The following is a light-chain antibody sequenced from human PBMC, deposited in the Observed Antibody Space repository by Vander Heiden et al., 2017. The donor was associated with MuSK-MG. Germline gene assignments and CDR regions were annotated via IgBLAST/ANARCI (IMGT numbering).Light chain of an antibody. Sequence: DIVLTQSPAFLAVSPGQRATITCRASESVSFLGINLIHWYQQKPGQPPKLLIYQASNKDTGVPDRFSGSGSGTDFTLTSKPVEANDTANYYCLQSKNFRTFGQGTKVXIK. CDR1: ESVSFLGINL. CDR2: QAS. CDR3: LQSKNFRT. V-gene: IGKV4-1*01. J-gene: IGKJ1*01.